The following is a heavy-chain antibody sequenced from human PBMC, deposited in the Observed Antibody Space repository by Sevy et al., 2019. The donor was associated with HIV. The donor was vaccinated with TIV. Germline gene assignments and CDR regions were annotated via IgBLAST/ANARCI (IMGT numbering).Heavy chain of an antibody. CDR2: INQDGSQK. D-gene: IGHD3-9*01. Sequence: GGSLRLSCGASGFTFSTNWMSWVRQAPGKGLEWVANINQDGSQKYYVDSVKGRFTISKDNAKNSLYLQMSSLRAEDTAVYYCAREFDGGPDYWGQGTLVTVSS. J-gene: IGHJ4*02. V-gene: IGHV3-7*01. CDR1: GFTFSTNW. CDR3: AREFDGGPDY.